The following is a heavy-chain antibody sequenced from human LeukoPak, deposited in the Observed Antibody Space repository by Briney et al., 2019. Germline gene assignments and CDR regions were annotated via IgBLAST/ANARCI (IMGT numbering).Heavy chain of an antibody. D-gene: IGHD4-17*01. CDR1: GFTFSSYG. CDR3: TKKTLLVTTRSFDY. CDR2: ISGSGGST. Sequence: GGSLRLSCAAYGFTFSSYGMSWVPQAPGKGLEWVSAISGSGGSTYYADSVKGRFTISRDNSKNTLYLQMNSLRAEDTAVYFCTKKTLLVTTRSFDYGGQGTLVTVSS. V-gene: IGHV3-23*01. J-gene: IGHJ4*02.